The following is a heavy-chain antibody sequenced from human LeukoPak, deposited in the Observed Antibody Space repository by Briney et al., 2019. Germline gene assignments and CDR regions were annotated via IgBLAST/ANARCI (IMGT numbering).Heavy chain of an antibody. CDR2: IHYSGST. V-gene: IGHV4-59*08. Sequence: SETLSLTCTVSGGSISGYYWSWIRQPPRKGLEWIGYIHYSGSTNYNPSLKSRVTVSVDTSNNQCSLKLTSVTAADTAVYYCARVSSSWSPYYFDYWGQGTLVTVSS. J-gene: IGHJ4*02. D-gene: IGHD6-13*01. CDR1: GGSISGYY. CDR3: ARVSSSWSPYYFDY.